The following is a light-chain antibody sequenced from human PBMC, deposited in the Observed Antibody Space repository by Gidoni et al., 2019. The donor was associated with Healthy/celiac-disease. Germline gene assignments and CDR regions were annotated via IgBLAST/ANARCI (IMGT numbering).Light chain of an antibody. V-gene: IGKV3D-15*01. J-gene: IGKJ1*01. CDR1: QSVSSN. CDR2: GAS. Sequence: EIVMPHSPATLSVSPGERATLSCRASQSVSSNLAWYQQKPGQAPRLLIYGASIRATGIPARFSGSGSGTEFTLTISSLQSEDFAVYYCQQYNNWPPWTFGQGTKVEIK. CDR3: QQYNNWPPWT.